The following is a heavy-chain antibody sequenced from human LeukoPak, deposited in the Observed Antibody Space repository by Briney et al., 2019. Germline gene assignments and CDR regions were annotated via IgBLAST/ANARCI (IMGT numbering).Heavy chain of an antibody. Sequence: WASVKVSCKASGGTFSSYAISWVRQAPGQGLEWMGGIIPIFGTANYAQKFQDRVTITADESTGTAYMELSSLRSEDTAVYYCARTYDILPSWFDPWGQGTLVTVSS. J-gene: IGHJ5*02. CDR3: ARTYDILPSWFDP. V-gene: IGHV1-69*13. CDR1: GGTFSSYA. D-gene: IGHD3-9*01. CDR2: IIPIFGTA.